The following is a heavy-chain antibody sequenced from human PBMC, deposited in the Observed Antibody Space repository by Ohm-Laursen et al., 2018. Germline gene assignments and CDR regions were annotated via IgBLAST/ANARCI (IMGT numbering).Heavy chain of an antibody. CDR2: IKRDGSEK. Sequence: SLRLSCTASGFIFSNYWMTWVRQAPGKGLEWVASIKRDGSEKYYVDSVKGRFTISRDNAKESLYLQMNSLRAEDTAVYYCARDNDGDYEDNFDCWGQGTVVTVSS. J-gene: IGHJ4*02. CDR1: GFIFSNYW. V-gene: IGHV3-7*01. D-gene: IGHD4-17*01. CDR3: ARDNDGDYEDNFDC.